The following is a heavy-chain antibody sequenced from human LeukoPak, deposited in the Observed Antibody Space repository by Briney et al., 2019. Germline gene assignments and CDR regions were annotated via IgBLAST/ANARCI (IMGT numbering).Heavy chain of an antibody. CDR1: GFTFSSYA. J-gene: IGHJ4*02. CDR2: ISYDGSNK. CDR3: ARRYKFCSSTSCHHPFGY. Sequence: PGGSLRLSCAASGFTFSSYAMHWVRQAPGKGLEWVAVISYDGSNKYYADSVKGRFTISRDNSKNTLYLQMNSLRAEDTAVYYCARRYKFCSSTSCHHPFGYWGQGTLVTVSS. D-gene: IGHD2-2*01. V-gene: IGHV3-30-3*01.